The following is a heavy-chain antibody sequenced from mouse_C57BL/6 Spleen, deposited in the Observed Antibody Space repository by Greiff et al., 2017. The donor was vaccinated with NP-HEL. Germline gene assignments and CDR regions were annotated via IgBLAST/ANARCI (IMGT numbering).Heavy chain of an antibody. Sequence: QVQLQQPGAELVKPGASVKLSCKASGYTFTSYWMQWVKQRPGQGLEWIGEIDPSDSYTNYNQKFKGKATLTVDTSSSTAYMQLSSLTSEDSAVYYCARAGGSHWYFDVWGTGTTVTVSS. V-gene: IGHV1-50*01. CDR2: IDPSDSYT. CDR1: GYTFTSYW. J-gene: IGHJ1*03. CDR3: ARAGGSHWYFDV. D-gene: IGHD1-1*02.